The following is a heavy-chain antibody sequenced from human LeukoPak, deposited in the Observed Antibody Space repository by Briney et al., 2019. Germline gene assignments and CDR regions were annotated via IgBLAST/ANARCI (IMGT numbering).Heavy chain of an antibody. CDR1: GGSFSGYY. D-gene: IGHD3/OR15-3a*01. CDR3: ARRHDGTGDY. Sequence: PSETLSLTCAVYGGSFSGYYWSWIRQPPGKGLEWIGEINHSGSTNYNPSLKSRVTISVDTSKNQFSLKLSPVTAADTAVYYCARRHDGTGDYWGQGTLVTVSS. CDR2: INHSGST. J-gene: IGHJ4*02. V-gene: IGHV4-34*01.